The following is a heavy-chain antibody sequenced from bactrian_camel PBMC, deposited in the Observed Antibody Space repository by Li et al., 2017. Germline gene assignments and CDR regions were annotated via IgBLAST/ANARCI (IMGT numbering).Heavy chain of an antibody. V-gene: IGHV3S53*01. CDR1: GATDRNYF. CDR2: IDSGRTP. D-gene: IGHD1*01. J-gene: IGHJ4*01. Sequence: HVQLVESGGGSVQVGGSLRLSRAISGATDRNYFMGWFRQAPGKEREGVAAIDSGRTPSYAEAVKGRFTISRDDTKKTVYLQMNSLKPEDTGTYYCAADVRQYGMGPWLSAGRYTDWARGPRSPSP.